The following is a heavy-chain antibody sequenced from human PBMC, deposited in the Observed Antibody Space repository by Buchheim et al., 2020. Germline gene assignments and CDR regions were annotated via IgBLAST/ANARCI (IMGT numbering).Heavy chain of an antibody. Sequence: EVQLVESGGGLVQPGGSLRLSCAASGFTVSSNYMSWVRQAPGKGLEWVSVIYSGGSTYYADSVNGRFTISSDNSKNTLYLQMNSLRAEDTAVYYCARERLERRRVYWFDPWGQGNL. CDR1: GFTVSSNY. CDR2: IYSGGST. D-gene: IGHD1-1*01. CDR3: ARERLERRRVYWFDP. V-gene: IGHV3-66*02. J-gene: IGHJ5*02.